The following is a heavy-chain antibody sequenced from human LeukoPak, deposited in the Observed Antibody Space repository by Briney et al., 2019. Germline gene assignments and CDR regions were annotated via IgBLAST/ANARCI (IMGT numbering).Heavy chain of an antibody. Sequence: GGSLRLSCAASGFTINTNYMSWVRQAPAKGLEWVSGIYTGNSTIYADSVRGRFTISRDNSKNTFYLQMNSLRAEDTAVYYCVGYHSESPAPWGQGTLVTVSS. V-gene: IGHV3-53*01. CDR1: GFTINTNY. D-gene: IGHD3-10*01. CDR2: IYTGNST. CDR3: VGYHSESPAP. J-gene: IGHJ5*02.